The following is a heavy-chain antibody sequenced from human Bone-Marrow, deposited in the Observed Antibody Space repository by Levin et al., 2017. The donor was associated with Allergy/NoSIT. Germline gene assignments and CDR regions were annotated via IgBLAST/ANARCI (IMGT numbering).Heavy chain of an antibody. Sequence: KHGESLKISCAASGFIFSDYYMSWIRQAPGKGLEWVSYISGNSGDTNYVDSVRGRFTISRDNAKNSLYLQMNSLRAEDTAVYFCAKVLRGYSRNGQWGQGTLVTVSS. CDR2: ISGNSGDT. D-gene: IGHD5-12*01. CDR3: AKVLRGYSRNGQ. J-gene: IGHJ4*02. CDR1: GFIFSDYY. V-gene: IGHV3-11*05.